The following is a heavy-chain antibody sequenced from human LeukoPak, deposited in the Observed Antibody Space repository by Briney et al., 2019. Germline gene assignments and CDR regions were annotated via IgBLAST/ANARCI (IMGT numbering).Heavy chain of an antibody. Sequence: PGGSLRLSCAASGFTFSSYSMNWVRQAPGKGLEWVSSISSSSSYIYYADSVKGRFTISRDNAKNSLYLQMNSLRAEDTAVYYCARHGVNVEMATIFYYWGQGTLVTVSS. V-gene: IGHV3-21*01. CDR2: ISSSSSYI. J-gene: IGHJ4*02. CDR1: GFTFSSYS. D-gene: IGHD5-24*01. CDR3: ARHGVNVEMATIFYY.